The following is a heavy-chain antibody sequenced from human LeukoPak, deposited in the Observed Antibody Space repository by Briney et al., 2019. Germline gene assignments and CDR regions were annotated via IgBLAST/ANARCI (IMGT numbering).Heavy chain of an antibody. V-gene: IGHV4-59*01. D-gene: IGHD3-10*01. CDR3: ARERRGPTYFDY. CDR2: LYYNGSA. CDR1: GGSISSYY. J-gene: IGHJ4*02. Sequence: SETLSLTCTVSGGSISSYYWSWIRQPPGKGLEWIGNLYYNGSANHNPSLKSRVTISSDTSKNQFSLKLTSVTAADTAVYYCARERRGPTYFDYWGQGTLVTVSS.